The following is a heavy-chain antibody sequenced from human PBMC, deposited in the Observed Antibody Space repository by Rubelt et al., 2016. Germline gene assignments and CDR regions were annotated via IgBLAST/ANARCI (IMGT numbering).Heavy chain of an antibody. Sequence: EMQLVESGGGLVQPGGSLRLSCAASGFTFSANWMSWVRQAPGKGLEWVANVKHDGSGRYCVGSVKGRFTSSGDNAKDSLYLQMNDLRAEDTAVYYCARGNLWGQGTLVTVSS. V-gene: IGHV3-7*05. J-gene: IGHJ4*02. CDR3: ARGNL. CDR2: VKHDGSGR. CDR1: GFTFSANW.